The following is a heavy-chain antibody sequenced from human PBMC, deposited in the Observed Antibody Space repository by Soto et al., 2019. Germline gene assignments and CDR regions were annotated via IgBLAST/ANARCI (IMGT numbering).Heavy chain of an antibody. J-gene: IGHJ6*02. D-gene: IGHD1-1*01. CDR3: VRGGILEANRPYYYYGLDV. Sequence: ASVKVSCKVFGYTFSTYGLSWVRQAPGQGLEWMGWVSPYNGNSYYAPGLQGRVTMTTDTSTNTAYMSLRSLRSDDTAIYYCVRGGILEANRPYYYYGLDVWGQGTPVTVSS. CDR2: VSPYNGNS. CDR1: GYTFSTYG. V-gene: IGHV1-18*01.